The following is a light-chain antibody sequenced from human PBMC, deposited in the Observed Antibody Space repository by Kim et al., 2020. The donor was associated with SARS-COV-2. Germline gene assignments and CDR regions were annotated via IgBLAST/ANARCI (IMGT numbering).Light chain of an antibody. CDR1: SLRSYY. J-gene: IGLJ2*01. CDR3: QSRDSSDKVV. CDR2: GKN. Sequence: SSELTHDPAVSVALGQTVRITCQGDSLRSYYASWNQQKPGQAPVLVIYGKNNRPSGIPDRFSGSSSGNTASLTITGAQAEDEADYYCQSRDSSDKVVFGGGTQLTVL. V-gene: IGLV3-19*01.